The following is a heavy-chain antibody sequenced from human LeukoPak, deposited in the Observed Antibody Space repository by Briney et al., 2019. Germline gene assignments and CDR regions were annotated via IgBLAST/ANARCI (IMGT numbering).Heavy chain of an antibody. V-gene: IGHV4-39*01. CDR2: IYYSGNT. CDR1: GVSISSSNSY. Sequence: SETLSLTCTVSGVSISSSNSYWGWIRQLPGKGLEWIGSIYYSGNTYYNASLKSQVSISIDTSKNQFSLRLTSVTAADTAVYYCARGGEFSGYEIWGQGTLVTVSS. CDR3: ARGGEFSGYEI. J-gene: IGHJ4*02. D-gene: IGHD5-12*01.